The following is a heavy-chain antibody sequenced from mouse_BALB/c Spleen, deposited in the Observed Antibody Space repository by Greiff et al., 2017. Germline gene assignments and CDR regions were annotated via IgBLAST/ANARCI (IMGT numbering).Heavy chain of an antibody. J-gene: IGHJ4*01. CDR1: GYTFTSYY. CDR2: INPSNGGT. D-gene: IGHD1-1*01. Sequence: QVQLQQPGAELVKPGASVKLSCKASGYTFTSYYMYWVKQRPGQGLEWIGGINPSNGGTNFNEKFKSKATLTVDKSSSTAYMQLSSLTSEDSAVYYCTRAPYYDYAMDYWGQGTSVTVAS. V-gene: IGHV1S81*02. CDR3: TRAPYYDYAMDY.